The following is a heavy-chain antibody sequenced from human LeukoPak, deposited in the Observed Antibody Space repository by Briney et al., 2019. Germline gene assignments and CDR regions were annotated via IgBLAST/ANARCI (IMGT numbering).Heavy chain of an antibody. CDR3: ARPTDSSGYNDAFDI. D-gene: IGHD3-22*01. CDR1: GYSFTSYW. Sequence: GESLKISCKGSGYSFTSYWIGWVRQMPGEGLEWMGIIYPGDSDTRYSPSFQGQVTISADKSISTAYLQWSSLKASDTAMYYCARPTDSSGYNDAFDIWGQGTMVTVSS. V-gene: IGHV5-51*01. CDR2: IYPGDSDT. J-gene: IGHJ3*02.